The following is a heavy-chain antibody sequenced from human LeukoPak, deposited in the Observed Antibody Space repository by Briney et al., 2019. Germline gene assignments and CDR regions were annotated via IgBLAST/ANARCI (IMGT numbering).Heavy chain of an antibody. CDR3: AELGITMIGGV. J-gene: IGHJ6*04. D-gene: IGHD3-10*02. V-gene: IGHV3-48*03. CDR1: GGSISSSSYC. Sequence: LSLTCTVSGGSISSSSYCWGWVRQAPGKGLAWVSYISSSGSTIYYADSVKGRFTIPRDNAKNSLYLQMNSLRAEDTAVYYCAELGITMIGGVWGKGTTVTISS. CDR2: ISSSGSTI.